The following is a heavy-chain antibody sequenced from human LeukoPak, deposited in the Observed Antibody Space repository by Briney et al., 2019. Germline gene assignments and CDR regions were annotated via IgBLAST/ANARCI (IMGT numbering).Heavy chain of an antibody. CDR1: GGSVSSGNYY. V-gene: IGHV4-61*01. CDR2: ICYSGST. CDR3: TRAPITMVRGVIYFNAFDI. D-gene: IGHD3-10*01. J-gene: IGHJ3*02. Sequence: KPSETLSLTCTVSGGSVSSGNYYWSWIRQPPGKGLEWIGYICYSGSTNCNPSLKSRVTISVDTSKNQFSLKLSSVTAADTAVYYCTRAPITMVRGVIYFNAFDIWGQGTMVTVSS.